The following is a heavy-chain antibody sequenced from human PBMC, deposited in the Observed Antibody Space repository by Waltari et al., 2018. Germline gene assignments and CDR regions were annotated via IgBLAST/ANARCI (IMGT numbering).Heavy chain of an antibody. CDR3: ARGGGPRTVVALTFDL. Sequence: VQLVQSGAEVKKPGASVKVSCKAAGDTFTNFGINWVRQAPGQGLECTGWISTSNGNADYEQKLQGRVTMTTDTSTKTAYLELRRLRSDDTAVYYCARGGGPRTVVALTFDLWGQGTLVTVSS. CDR2: ISTSNGNA. CDR1: GDTFTNFG. J-gene: IGHJ4*02. V-gene: IGHV1-18*01. D-gene: IGHD3-22*01.